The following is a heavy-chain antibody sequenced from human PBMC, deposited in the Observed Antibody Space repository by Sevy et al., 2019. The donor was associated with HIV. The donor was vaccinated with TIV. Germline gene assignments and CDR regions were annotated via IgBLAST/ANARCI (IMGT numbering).Heavy chain of an antibody. CDR2: IIAVFGTT. Sequence: ASVKVSCKASGGIFRSNAISWVRQAPGQGLEWMGGIIAVFGTTNDAQKFQGRVTVTADEARSTAYMELSSLRSEDTAVYYSATDKYYYVSGSFDYWGQGTQVTVSS. V-gene: IGHV1-69*13. D-gene: IGHD3-10*01. CDR1: GGIFRSNA. J-gene: IGHJ4*01. CDR3: ATDKYYYVSGSFDY.